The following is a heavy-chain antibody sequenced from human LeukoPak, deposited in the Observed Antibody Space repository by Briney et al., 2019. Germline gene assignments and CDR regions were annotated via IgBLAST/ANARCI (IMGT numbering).Heavy chain of an antibody. Sequence: PGRSLRLSCAASGFTFKDYAMYWVRQAPGKGLEWVSHISWNSGTTDYAVSVKGRFTISRENAKNSLSLEMSYLTVEDTAVYYCTREWRGIASHYSGMGVWGQGTAVIVSS. D-gene: IGHD3-3*01. CDR1: GFTFKDYA. CDR3: TREWRGIASHYSGMGV. J-gene: IGHJ6*02. CDR2: ISWNSGTT. V-gene: IGHV3-9*01.